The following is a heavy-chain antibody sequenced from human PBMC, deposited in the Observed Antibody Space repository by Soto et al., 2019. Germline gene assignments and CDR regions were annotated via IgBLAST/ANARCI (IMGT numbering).Heavy chain of an antibody. J-gene: IGHJ4*02. D-gene: IGHD3-10*01. CDR2: ITGSGSTT. CDR3: ARRGGALGY. Sequence: EVQLMESGGGLVQPGGSLRLSCAASGFTFSSYAMSWVRQAPGKGLEWVSVITGSGSTTYYADSVKGRFTISRDNSKNSLYLQITSLRAEVTALNYCARRGGALGYWGQGTLVTVSS. CDR1: GFTFSSYA. V-gene: IGHV3-23*01.